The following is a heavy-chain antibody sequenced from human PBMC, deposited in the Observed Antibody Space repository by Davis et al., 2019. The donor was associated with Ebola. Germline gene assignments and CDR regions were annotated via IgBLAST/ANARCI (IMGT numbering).Heavy chain of an antibody. CDR3: AKDLSGWYSFDY. Sequence: GGSLRLSCAASGFTFSSYSMNWVRQAPGKGLEWVSAISGSGGSTYYADSVKGRFTISRDNSKNTLYLQMNSLRAEDTAVYYCAKDLSGWYSFDYWGQGTLVTVSS. V-gene: IGHV3-23*01. J-gene: IGHJ4*02. CDR1: GFTFSSYS. D-gene: IGHD6-19*01. CDR2: ISGSGGST.